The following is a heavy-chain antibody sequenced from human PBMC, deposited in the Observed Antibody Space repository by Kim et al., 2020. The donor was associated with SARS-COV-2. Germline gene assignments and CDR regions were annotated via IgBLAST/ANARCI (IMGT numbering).Heavy chain of an antibody. CDR2: IYYSGST. CDR1: GGSISSYY. D-gene: IGHD4-17*01. CDR3: ARHVRHGDYSEADNWFDP. J-gene: IGHJ5*02. Sequence: SETLSLTCTVSGGSISSYYWSWIRQPPGKGLEWIGYIYYSGSTNYNPSLKSRVTISVDTSKNQFSLKLSSVTAADTAVYYCARHVRHGDYSEADNWFDPWGQGTLVTVSS. V-gene: IGHV4-59*01.